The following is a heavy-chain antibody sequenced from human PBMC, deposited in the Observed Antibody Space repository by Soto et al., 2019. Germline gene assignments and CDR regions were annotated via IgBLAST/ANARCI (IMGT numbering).Heavy chain of an antibody. CDR1: GFIFSTYW. D-gene: IGHD6-19*01. Sequence: GGSLRLSCAASGFIFSTYWMHWVRQAPGKGLVWVSRINNDGSSTSYADFVKGRFTISRDNAKTTLYLQMNSLRADDTAVYYCVRLDSSGWYDYWGQGTLVTVSS. J-gene: IGHJ4*02. V-gene: IGHV3-74*01. CDR2: INNDGSST. CDR3: VRLDSSGWYDY.